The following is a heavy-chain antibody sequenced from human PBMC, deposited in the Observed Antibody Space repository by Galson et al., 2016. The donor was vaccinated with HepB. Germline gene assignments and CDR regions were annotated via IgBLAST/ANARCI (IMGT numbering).Heavy chain of an antibody. CDR3: ARERLSSVGRMWDDAFDV. D-gene: IGHD1-26*01. J-gene: IGHJ3*01. CDR2: INPNTGGT. V-gene: IGHV1-2*02. CDR1: RYTFTDYY. Sequence: SVKVSCKASRYTFTDYYIHWVRQAPGQGLDWLGWINPNTGGTDYAQKFQGRVTMTRDTSINTAYMELSSLRSDDTAVYYCARERLSSVGRMWDDAFDVWGQGTMVTVSS.